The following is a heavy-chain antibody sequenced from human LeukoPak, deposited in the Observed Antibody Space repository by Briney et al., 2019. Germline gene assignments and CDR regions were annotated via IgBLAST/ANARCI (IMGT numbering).Heavy chain of an antibody. CDR1: GYTFTGYY. J-gene: IGHJ4*02. CDR2: INPNSGGT. CDR3: ARESAGPNCSSTSCYFRRVN. V-gene: IGHV1-2*02. D-gene: IGHD2-2*01. Sequence: ASVKVSCKASGYTFTGYYMHWVRQAPGQGLEWMGWINPNSGGTNYAQKFQGRVTMTRDTSTSTAYMELSRLRSDDTAVYYCARESAGPNCSSTSCYFRRVNWGQGTLVTVSS.